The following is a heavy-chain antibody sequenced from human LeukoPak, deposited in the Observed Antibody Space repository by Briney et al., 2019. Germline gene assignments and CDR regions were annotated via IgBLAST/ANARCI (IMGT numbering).Heavy chain of an antibody. Sequence: GGSLRLSCAASGFTFSDYYMSWIRQAPGKGLEWVSYISSSGSTIYYADSVKGRFTISRDNAKNLLYLQMNSLRAEDTAVYYCAKDLDLVVVPAANPLDYWGQGTLVTVSS. V-gene: IGHV3-11*04. CDR1: GFTFSDYY. CDR2: ISSSGSTI. J-gene: IGHJ4*02. D-gene: IGHD2-2*01. CDR3: AKDLDLVVVPAANPLDY.